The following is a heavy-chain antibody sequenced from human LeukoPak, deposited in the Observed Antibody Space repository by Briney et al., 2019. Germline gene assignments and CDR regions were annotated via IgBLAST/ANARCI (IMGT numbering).Heavy chain of an antibody. J-gene: IGHJ4*02. CDR1: GLTFDDYA. CDR2: ISGSGGST. CDR3: AKEQDILTGFDY. D-gene: IGHD3-9*01. V-gene: IGHV3-23*01. Sequence: GGSLRLSCAASGLTFDDYAMHWVRQAPGKGLEWVSGISGSGGSTYYADSVKGRFTISRDNSKNTLYLQMNSLRAEDTAVYYCAKEQDILTGFDYWGQGTLVTVSS.